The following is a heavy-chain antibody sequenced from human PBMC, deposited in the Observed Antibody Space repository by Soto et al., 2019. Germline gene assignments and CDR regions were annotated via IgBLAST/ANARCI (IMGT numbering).Heavy chain of an antibody. D-gene: IGHD1-26*01. V-gene: IGHV1-69*13. CDR1: GGTFSSYA. CDR3: ASSRGGATRSGYYFDY. J-gene: IGHJ4*02. CDR2: IIPIFGTA. Sequence: GASVKVSCKASGGTFSSYAISWVRQAPGQGLEWMGGIIPIFGTANYAQKFQGRVTITADESTSTAYMELSSLRSEDTAVYYCASSRGGATRSGYYFDYWGQGTLITVSS.